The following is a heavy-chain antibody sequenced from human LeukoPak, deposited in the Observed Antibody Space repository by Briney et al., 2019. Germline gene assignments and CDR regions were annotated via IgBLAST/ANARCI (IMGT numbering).Heavy chain of an antibody. V-gene: IGHV3-30-3*02. J-gene: IGHJ4*02. CDR1: GLVFTNYG. D-gene: IGHD2-15*01. Sequence: GTSLRLSCGASGLVFTNYGMHWVRQAPGKGLEWVAVISYDGSNKYYADSVKGRFTISRDNSKNTLSLQMSSLRAEDTATYYCTKNVPGRAIDYWGQGTLVTVSS. CDR3: TKNVPGRAIDY. CDR2: ISYDGSNK.